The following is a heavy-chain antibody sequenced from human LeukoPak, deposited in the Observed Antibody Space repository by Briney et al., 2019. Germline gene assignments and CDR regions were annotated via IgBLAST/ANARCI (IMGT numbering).Heavy chain of an antibody. Sequence: PGGSLRLSCAASGFTFSSYAMHWVRQAPGKGLEWVGRIKSKTDGGTTDYAAPVKGRFTISRDDSKNTLYLQMNSLKTEDTVVYYCTTYPMVYAMNYWGQGTLVTVSS. V-gene: IGHV3-15*01. D-gene: IGHD2-8*01. CDR3: TTYPMVYAMNY. J-gene: IGHJ4*02. CDR2: IKSKTDGGTT. CDR1: GFTFSSYA.